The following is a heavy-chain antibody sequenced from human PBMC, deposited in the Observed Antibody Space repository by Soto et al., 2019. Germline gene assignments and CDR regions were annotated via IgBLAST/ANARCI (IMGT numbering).Heavy chain of an antibody. D-gene: IGHD3-22*01. CDR2: IYHSGST. V-gene: IGHV4-30-2*01. Sequence: PSETLSLTCAVSGGSISSGGYSWSWIRQPPGKGLEWIGYIYHSGSTYYNPSLKSRVTISVDRSKNQFSLKLSSVTAADTAVYYCARGVHSSGYPSPIFDIWGQGTMVTVSS. CDR3: ARGVHSSGYPSPIFDI. J-gene: IGHJ3*02. CDR1: GGSISSGGYS.